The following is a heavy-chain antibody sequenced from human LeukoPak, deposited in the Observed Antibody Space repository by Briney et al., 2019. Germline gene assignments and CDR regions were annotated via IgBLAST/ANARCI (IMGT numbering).Heavy chain of an antibody. V-gene: IGHV1-69*06. J-gene: IGHJ4*02. D-gene: IGHD3-9*01. CDR2: IIPIFGTA. CDR3: ARDSKRILTGYSPHYFVY. Sequence: SVKVSCKASGGTFSSYAISWVRQAPGQGLEWMGGIIPIFGTANYAQKFQGRVTITADKSTSTAYMELSSLRSEDTAVYYCARDSKRILTGYSPHYFVYWGQGTLVTVSS. CDR1: GGTFSSYA.